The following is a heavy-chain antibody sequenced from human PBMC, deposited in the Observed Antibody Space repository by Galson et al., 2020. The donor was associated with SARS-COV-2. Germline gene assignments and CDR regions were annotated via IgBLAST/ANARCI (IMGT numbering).Heavy chain of an antibody. Sequence: GEYLKISCATSGFPFSTYRMNWVRLAPGKGLEWVSSISTSSSYTYYVDSVKGRFSISRDNPRNSLYLPMNGLRAGDTAVYYCAGDEGIRGYNYGRLYYGMDVWGQGTTVSVSS. CDR2: ISTSSSYT. V-gene: IGHV3-21*01. D-gene: IGHD5-18*01. CDR3: AGDEGIRGYNYGRLYYGMDV. J-gene: IGHJ6*02. CDR1: GFPFSTYR.